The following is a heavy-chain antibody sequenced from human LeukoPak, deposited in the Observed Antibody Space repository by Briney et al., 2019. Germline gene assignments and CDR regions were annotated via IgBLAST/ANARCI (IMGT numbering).Heavy chain of an antibody. CDR1: GFTFSNYA. J-gene: IGHJ4*02. V-gene: IGHV3-23*01. Sequence: GGSLRLSCAASGFTFSNYAMGWVRQAPGKGLEWVSGISASGFSTYYAGSVKGRFTVSRDNSKNALYLQVNSLRAEDTAVYYCAKDEGGNSGWYFDYWGQGTLVTVSS. CDR2: ISASGFST. D-gene: IGHD5-12*01. CDR3: AKDEGGNSGWYFDY.